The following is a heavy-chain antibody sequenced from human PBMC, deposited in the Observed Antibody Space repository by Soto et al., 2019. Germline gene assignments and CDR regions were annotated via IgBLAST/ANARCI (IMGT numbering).Heavy chain of an antibody. D-gene: IGHD3-10*01. V-gene: IGHV4-34*01. CDR2: INHSGST. J-gene: IGHJ6*02. CDR3: ARSMVRGVIIPYYYYGMDV. Sequence: SETLSLTCAVYGGSFSGYYWSWIRQPPGKGLEWIGEINHSGSTKYNPSLKSRVTISVDTSKNQFSLKLSSVTAADTAVYYCARSMVRGVIIPYYYYGMDVWGQGTTVTVSS. CDR1: GGSFSGYY.